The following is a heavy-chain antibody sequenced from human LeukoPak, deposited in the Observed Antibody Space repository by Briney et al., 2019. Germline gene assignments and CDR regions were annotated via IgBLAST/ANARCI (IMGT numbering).Heavy chain of an antibody. CDR3: RSWGCSSTSCYYYMDV. V-gene: IGHV4-38-2*02. CDR2: IYYSGST. Sequence: PSETLSLTCTVSGYSISSGYYWGWIRQPPGKGLEWIGSIYYSGSTYYNPSLKSRVTISVDTSKNQFSLKLSSVTAADTAVYYCRSWGCSSTSCYYYMDVWGKGTTVTVSS. D-gene: IGHD2-2*01. J-gene: IGHJ6*03. CDR1: GYSISSGYY.